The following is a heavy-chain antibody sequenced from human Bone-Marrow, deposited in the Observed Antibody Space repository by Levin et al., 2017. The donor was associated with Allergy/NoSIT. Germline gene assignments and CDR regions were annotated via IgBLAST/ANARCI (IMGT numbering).Heavy chain of an antibody. CDR3: AKDLTDFGELLV. V-gene: IGHV3-23*01. D-gene: IGHD3-10*01. CDR2: ISGSGDST. J-gene: IGHJ4*02. CDR1: GFTFSIYA. Sequence: AGGSLRLSCAASGFTFSIYAMSWVRQAPGKGLEWVSGISGSGDSTYYADSVKGRFTISRDNSKNTLYLQMNSLRAEDTAVYYCAKDLTDFGELLVWGQGTLVSVSS.